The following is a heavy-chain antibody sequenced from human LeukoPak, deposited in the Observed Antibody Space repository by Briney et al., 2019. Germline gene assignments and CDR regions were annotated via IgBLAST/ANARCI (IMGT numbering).Heavy chain of an antibody. CDR2: MNPNSGNT. V-gene: IGHV1-8*03. D-gene: IGHD2-2*01. CDR1: GYTFTSYD. CDR3: ARVDCSSTSCYFDY. J-gene: IGHJ4*02. Sequence: ASVKVSCKASGYTFTSYDINWVRQATGQGLEWKGWMNPNSGNTGYAQKFQGRVTITRNTSISTAYMELSSLRSEDTAVYYCARVDCSSTSCYFDYWGQGTLVTVSS.